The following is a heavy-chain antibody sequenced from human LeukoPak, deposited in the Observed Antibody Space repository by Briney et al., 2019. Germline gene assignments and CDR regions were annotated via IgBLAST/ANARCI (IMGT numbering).Heavy chain of an antibody. V-gene: IGHV3-7*01. J-gene: IGHJ2*01. D-gene: IGHD4-17*01. CDR2: IKQDGSEK. Sequence: PGGSLRLSCAASGFMFSIYWMSWVRQAPGKGLEWVANIKQDGSEKNYVDSVKGRFTISRGNAKNSLFLQMDSLRAEDSAVYYCARDYGDYTWYSDLWGRGTLVTVSS. CDR1: GFMFSIYW. CDR3: ARDYGDYTWYSDL.